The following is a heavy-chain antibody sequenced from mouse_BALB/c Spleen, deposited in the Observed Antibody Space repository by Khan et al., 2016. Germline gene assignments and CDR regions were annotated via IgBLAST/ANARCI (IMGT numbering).Heavy chain of an antibody. CDR2: IYPSDSYH. J-gene: IGHJ4*01. V-gene: IGHV1-69*02. CDR3: TRVITTVVAYYAMDY. Sequence: QVQLLQPGAELVRPGASVKLSCKASGYTFTSYWINWVKQRPGKGLEWIGNIYPSDSYHNYTHTLKDKATLTVDKSSSTAYKQLSSPTSEDSAVYYCTRVITTVVAYYAMDYLGQGTSVTVSS. CDR1: GYTFTSYW. D-gene: IGHD1-1*01.